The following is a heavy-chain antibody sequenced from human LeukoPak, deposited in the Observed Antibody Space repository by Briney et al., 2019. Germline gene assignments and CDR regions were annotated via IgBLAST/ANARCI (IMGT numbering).Heavy chain of an antibody. CDR1: GFTFSGSY. D-gene: IGHD3-10*02. J-gene: IGHJ6*04. CDR3: AELGITMIGGV. V-gene: IGHV3-48*03. CDR2: ISSSGSTI. Sequence: GGSLRLSCAVSGFTFSGSYMNWVRQAPGKGLEWVSYISSSGSTIYYADSVKGRFTISRDNAKNSLYLQMNSLRAEDTAVYYCAELGITMIGGVWGKGTTVTISS.